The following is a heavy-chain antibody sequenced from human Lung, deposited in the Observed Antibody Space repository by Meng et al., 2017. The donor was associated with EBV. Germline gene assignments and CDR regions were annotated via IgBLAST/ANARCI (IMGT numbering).Heavy chain of an antibody. V-gene: IGHV7-4-1*02. Sequence: QGQLVQSGAEVEKPGSSVRVSCKASGGTFNNYPINWVRQAPGQGLEWMGWINTNTGNPTYAQGFTGRFVFSLDTSVSTAYLQISSLKAADTAVYYCARLYCSGGSCYTIDYWGQGTLVTVSS. CDR3: ARLYCSGGSCYTIDY. J-gene: IGHJ4*02. D-gene: IGHD2-15*01. CDR2: INTNTGNP. CDR1: GGTFNNYP.